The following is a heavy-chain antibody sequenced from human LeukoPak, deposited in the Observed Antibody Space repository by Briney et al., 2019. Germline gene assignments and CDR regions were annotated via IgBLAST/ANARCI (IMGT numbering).Heavy chain of an antibody. J-gene: IGHJ4*02. CDR3: ARDSQTLHYDSSGYYYPGGY. CDR1: GFTFSLYW. V-gene: IGHV3-7*01. Sequence: PGGSLRLSCAASGFTFSLYWMSWVRQAPGKGLEWVANIKEDGSEKYYVDSVKGRFTISRDNAKNSLYLQMNSLRAEDTTVYYCARDSQTLHYDSSGYYYPGGYWGQGTLVTVSS. CDR2: IKEDGSEK. D-gene: IGHD3-22*01.